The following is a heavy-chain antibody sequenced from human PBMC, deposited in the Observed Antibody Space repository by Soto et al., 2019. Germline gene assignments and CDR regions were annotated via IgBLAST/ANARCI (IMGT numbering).Heavy chain of an antibody. D-gene: IGHD3-22*01. CDR1: GFTFSSYG. CDR3: AKGGYYDSSAPGP. Sequence: LRLSCAASGFTFSSYGMHWVRQAPGKGLEWVAVISYDGSNKYYADSVKGRFTISRDNSKNTLYLQMNSLRAEDTAVYYCAKGGYYDSSAPGPWGQGTLVTVSS. CDR2: ISYDGSNK. J-gene: IGHJ5*02. V-gene: IGHV3-30*18.